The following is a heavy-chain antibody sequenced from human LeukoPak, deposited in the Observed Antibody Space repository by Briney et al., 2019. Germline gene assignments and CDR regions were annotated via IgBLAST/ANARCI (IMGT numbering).Heavy chain of an antibody. CDR3: ARPNCGGDCYPVNDAFAI. V-gene: IGHV5-51*01. J-gene: IGHJ3*02. CDR1: GYSFTSYW. D-gene: IGHD2-21*02. Sequence: GESLKISCKGAGYSFTSYWIGWVRQMPGKGLERMGIIYPGDSDTRYSPSFQGQVTISADKSISTAYLQWSSLKASDTAMYYCARPNCGGDCYPVNDAFAIWGQGTMVTVSS. CDR2: IYPGDSDT.